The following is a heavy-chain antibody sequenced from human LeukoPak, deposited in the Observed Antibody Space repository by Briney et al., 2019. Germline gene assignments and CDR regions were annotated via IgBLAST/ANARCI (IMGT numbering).Heavy chain of an antibody. Sequence: VASVKVSCKASGYTFTSYYLHWVRQAPGQGLEWMGIINPIGGSTTYAQKFQGRVTMTRDTPTSTVYMELSSLRSEDTAVYYCARGGSLAAAPHLYYFDYWGQGSLVTVSS. CDR2: INPIGGST. V-gene: IGHV1-46*01. J-gene: IGHJ4*02. CDR3: ARGGSLAAAPHLYYFDY. CDR1: GYTFTSYY. D-gene: IGHD6-19*01.